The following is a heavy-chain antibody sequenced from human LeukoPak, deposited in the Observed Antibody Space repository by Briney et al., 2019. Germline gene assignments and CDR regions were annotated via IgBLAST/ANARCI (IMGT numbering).Heavy chain of an antibody. D-gene: IGHD1-26*01. V-gene: IGHV3-48*03. Sequence: GGSLRLSCAASGFTLSNYGMNWVRQAPGKGLEWVSYISNSGGTIYYADSMKGRFTISRDNAKNSLYLQMNSLRAEDTAVYYCARAPQVDYFDYWGQGTLVTVSS. J-gene: IGHJ4*02. CDR1: GFTLSNYG. CDR3: ARAPQVDYFDY. CDR2: ISNSGGTI.